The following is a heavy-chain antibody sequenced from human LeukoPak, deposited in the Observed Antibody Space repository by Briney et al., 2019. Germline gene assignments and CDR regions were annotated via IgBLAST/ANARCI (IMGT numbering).Heavy chain of an antibody. CDR2: IYYSGST. V-gene: IGHV4-39*07. D-gene: IGHD5-18*01. CDR3: ARESRVDTAMVQFDP. J-gene: IGHJ5*02. CDR1: GGSISSSSYY. Sequence: NTSETLSLTCTVSGGSISSSSYYWGWIRQPPGKGLEWIGSIYYSGSTYYNPSLKSRVTISVGTSKNQFSLKLSSVTAADTAVYYCARESRVDTAMVQFDPWGQGTLVTVSS.